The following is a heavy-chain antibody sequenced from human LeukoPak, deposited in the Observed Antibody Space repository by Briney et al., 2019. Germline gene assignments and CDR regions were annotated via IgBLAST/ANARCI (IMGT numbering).Heavy chain of an antibody. CDR3: ASRTWGISTFDI. Sequence: GGSLRLSCAASGFIFDNYGMNWVRQAPWKGLEWVSGINWNGGSTAYADSVKGRFTISRDNAKNSLFLQMNSLRAEDTALYYCASRTWGISTFDIWGQGTMVTVSS. J-gene: IGHJ3*02. D-gene: IGHD7-27*01. CDR2: INWNGGST. V-gene: IGHV3-20*04. CDR1: GFIFDNYG.